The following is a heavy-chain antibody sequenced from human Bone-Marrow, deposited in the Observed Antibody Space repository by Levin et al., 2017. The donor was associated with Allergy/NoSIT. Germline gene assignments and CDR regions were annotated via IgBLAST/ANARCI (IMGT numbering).Heavy chain of an antibody. CDR2: INPNSGGT. D-gene: IGHD3-22*01. CDR3: ASRRHYDSSGYYHWYFDL. V-gene: IGHV1-2*02. J-gene: IGHJ2*01. Sequence: ASVKVSCKASGYTFTGYYMHWVRQAPGQGLEWMGWINPNSGGTNYAQKFQGRVTMTRDTSISTAYMELSRLRSDDTAVYYCASRRHYDSSGYYHWYFDLWGRGTLVTVSS. CDR1: GYTFTGYY.